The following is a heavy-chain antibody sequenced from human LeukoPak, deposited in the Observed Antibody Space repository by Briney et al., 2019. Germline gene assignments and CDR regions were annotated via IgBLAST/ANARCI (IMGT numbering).Heavy chain of an antibody. D-gene: IGHD6-19*01. J-gene: IGHJ4*02. Sequence: PGGSLRLSCAASGFTFSSYWMSWVRQAPGKGLEWVANIKQDGSEKYYVDSVKGRFTISRDNSKNTVYLQMNSLRVEDTAVYYCARDRQWLARQFDHWGQGALVTVSS. CDR3: ARDRQWLARQFDH. V-gene: IGHV3-7*01. CDR2: IKQDGSEK. CDR1: GFTFSSYW.